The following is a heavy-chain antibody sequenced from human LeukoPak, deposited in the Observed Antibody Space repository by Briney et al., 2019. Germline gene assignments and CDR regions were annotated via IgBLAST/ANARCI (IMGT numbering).Heavy chain of an antibody. D-gene: IGHD1-26*01. V-gene: IGHV4-59*01. Sequence: SETLSLTCTVSGGSISSYYWTWFRQPPGKGLEWIGYIYSSGSTNYNPSLKSRVTISVDTSKNQFSLKLRSVTAADTAVYYCARDRGGNYFDYWAQEPRATVPS. CDR1: GGSISSYY. J-gene: IGHJ4*02. CDR2: IYSSGST. CDR3: ARDRGGNYFDY.